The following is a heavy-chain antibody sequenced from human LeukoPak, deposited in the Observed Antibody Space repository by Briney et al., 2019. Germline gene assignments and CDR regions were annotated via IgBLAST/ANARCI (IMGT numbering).Heavy chain of an antibody. CDR3: ARDRGYSGYAHGY. J-gene: IGHJ4*02. CDR2: IINSSYI. D-gene: IGHD5-12*01. Sequence: GGSLRLSCAASGFAFSSYALGWIRQAPGKGLEWVSSIINSSYIYYSDPVKGRFTISRDNTKNSLYLQMDRLSAEDTAIYYCARDRGYSGYAHGYWGQGTLDTVSS. V-gene: IGHV3-21*01. CDR1: GFAFSSYA.